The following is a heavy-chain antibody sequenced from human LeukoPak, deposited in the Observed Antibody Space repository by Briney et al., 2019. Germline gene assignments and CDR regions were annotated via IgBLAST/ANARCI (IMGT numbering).Heavy chain of an antibody. CDR2: IRYDGSNK. Sequence: GGSLRLSCAASGFTFSTFSMNWIRQAPGKGLEWVAFIRYDGSNKYYADSVKGRLTISRDNSKNTLYLQMNSLRAEDTAVYYCANMTPYCSSTSCSRDYWGQGTLVTVSS. V-gene: IGHV3-30*02. CDR1: GFTFSTFS. CDR3: ANMTPYCSSTSCSRDY. J-gene: IGHJ4*02. D-gene: IGHD2-2*01.